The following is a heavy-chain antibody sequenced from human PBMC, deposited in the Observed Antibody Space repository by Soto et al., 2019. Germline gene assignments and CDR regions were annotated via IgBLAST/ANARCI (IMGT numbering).Heavy chain of an antibody. CDR1: GFTFSSYG. D-gene: IGHD6-19*01. J-gene: IGHJ6*02. Sequence: PGGSLRLSCAASGFTFSSYGMQWVRQAPGKGLEWVAVISYDGSNKYYADSVKGRFTISRDNSKNTLYLQMNSLRAEDTAVYYCAKVYGSQWLDDVYYYYYGMDVWGQGTTVTVSS. V-gene: IGHV3-30*18. CDR2: ISYDGSNK. CDR3: AKVYGSQWLDDVYYYYYGMDV.